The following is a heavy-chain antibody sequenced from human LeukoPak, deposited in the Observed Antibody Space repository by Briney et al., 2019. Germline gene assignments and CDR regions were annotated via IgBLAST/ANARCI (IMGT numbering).Heavy chain of an antibody. D-gene: IGHD6-19*01. J-gene: IGHJ3*02. V-gene: IGHV3-30*04. CDR3: ARGSSGWSGLDAFDI. Sequence: GGSLRLSCAASGFTFSSYAMHWVRQAPGKGLEWVAVISYDGSNKYYADSVKGRFTISRDNSKNTLYLQMNSLRAEDTAVYYCARGSSGWSGLDAFDIWGQGTMVTVSS. CDR2: ISYDGSNK. CDR1: GFTFSSYA.